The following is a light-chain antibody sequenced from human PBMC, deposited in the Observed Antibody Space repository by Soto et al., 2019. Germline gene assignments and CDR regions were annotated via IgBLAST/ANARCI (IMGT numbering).Light chain of an antibody. CDR1: QSFNSIY. J-gene: IGKJ4*01. V-gene: IGKV3D-20*02. CDR2: GAS. CDR3: QQRSNWPPELT. Sequence: EIVLTQSPCTLSLSPGERATLSCRASQSFNSIYLAWYQQKPGQAPRLLIYGASSRATGIPDRFSGSGSGTEFTLTITSLQSEDFAVYYCQQRSNWPPELTFGGGTKVDIK.